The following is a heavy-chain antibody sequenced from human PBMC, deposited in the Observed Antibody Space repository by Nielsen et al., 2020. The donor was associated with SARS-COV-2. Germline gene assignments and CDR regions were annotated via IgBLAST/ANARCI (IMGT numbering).Heavy chain of an antibody. D-gene: IGHD1-26*01. V-gene: IGHV3-30-3*01. CDR1: GFPFSSFA. CDR2: ISFDGSDE. CDR3: AREDSWELLRTYDALDI. J-gene: IGHJ3*02. Sequence: GESLKISCAASGFPFSSFAMHWVRKAPGKGLEWVAVISFDGSDEYSADSVKGRFTISRDNAKNTLYLQMTSLRTEDTAVYYCAREDSWELLRTYDALDIWGQGTMVSVSS.